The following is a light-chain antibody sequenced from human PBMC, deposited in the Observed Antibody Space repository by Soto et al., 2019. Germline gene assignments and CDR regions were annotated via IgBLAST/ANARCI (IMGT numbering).Light chain of an antibody. J-gene: IGKJ5*01. CDR2: AAS. V-gene: IGKV1-9*01. Sequence: DIQMTDSPSFLSASAGDRVTITCRASQGISSYLAWYQQKPGKAPKLLIYAASTLQGGVPSRFSGSGSGTEFTLTISSLQPEDFATHYCQQLNTYPPTFGQATRLEIK. CDR1: QGISSY. CDR3: QQLNTYPPT.